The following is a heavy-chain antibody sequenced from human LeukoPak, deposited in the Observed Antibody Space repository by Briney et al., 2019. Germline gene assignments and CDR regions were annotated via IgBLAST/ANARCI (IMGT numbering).Heavy chain of an antibody. V-gene: IGHV5-51*01. CDR3: ARRVQQLVRGDWFDP. Sequence: GESLKISCKGSGYSFTSYWIGWVRQMPGKGLEWMGIIYPGDSDTRYSPSFQGQVTISADKSISTAYLQWSSLKASDTAMYYCARRVQQLVRGDWFDPWGQGTLVTVSS. CDR2: IYPGDSDT. D-gene: IGHD6-13*01. J-gene: IGHJ5*02. CDR1: GYSFTSYW.